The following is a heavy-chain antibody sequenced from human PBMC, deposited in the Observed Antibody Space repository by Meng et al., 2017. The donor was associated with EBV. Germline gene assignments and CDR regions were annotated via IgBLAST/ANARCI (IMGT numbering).Heavy chain of an antibody. CDR2: VSHSGRT. Sequence: QVLLRQWGAGRLKPSETLSPSCPVYGGSFTDYYWSWIRQAPGKSLEWIGEVSHSGRTRYNPSLKSRVSMSADVSKKQFSLKMKSVTAADTGVYFCARVGYSVHDVSFEDFWGQGTLVTVSS. V-gene: IGHV4-34*01. J-gene: IGHJ4*02. CDR1: GGSFTDYY. D-gene: IGHD5/OR15-5a*01. CDR3: ARVGYSVHDVSFEDF.